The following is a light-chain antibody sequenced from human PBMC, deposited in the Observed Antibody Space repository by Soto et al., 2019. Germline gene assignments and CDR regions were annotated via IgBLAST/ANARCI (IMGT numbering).Light chain of an antibody. J-gene: IGKJ1*01. CDR3: QQTYSNPQT. CDR1: QTISSW. CDR2: KAS. Sequence: DIQMTQSPSTLSGFVGDRVTITCRASQTISSWLAWYQQKPGKAPKLLIYKASTLKSGVPSRFSGSGSGTDFTLTISSLQPEDFATYHCQQTYSNPQTFGQGTKVDI. V-gene: IGKV1-5*03.